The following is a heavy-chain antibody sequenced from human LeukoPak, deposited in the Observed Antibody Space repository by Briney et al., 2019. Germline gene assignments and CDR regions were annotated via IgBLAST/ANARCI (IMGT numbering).Heavy chain of an antibody. J-gene: IGHJ4*02. CDR2: ISYDGSNK. V-gene: IGHV3-30*04. Sequence: GGSLRLSCAASGFTFSSYAMHWVRQAPGKGLEWVAVISYDGSNKYYADSVKGRFTISRDNSKNTLYLQMNSLRAEDTAVYYCAKRENYYGSGSYEGYWGQGTLVTVSS. CDR3: AKRENYYGSGSYEGY. CDR1: GFTFSSYA. D-gene: IGHD3-10*01.